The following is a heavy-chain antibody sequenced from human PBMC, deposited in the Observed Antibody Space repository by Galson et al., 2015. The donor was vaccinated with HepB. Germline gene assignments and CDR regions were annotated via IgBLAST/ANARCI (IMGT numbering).Heavy chain of an antibody. CDR3: ARDPSNWNYEGGEYYFDY. CDR1: GFTFSSYA. V-gene: IGHV3-30-3*01. CDR2: ISYDGSNK. Sequence: SLRLSCAASGFTFSSYAMHWVRQAPGKGLEWVAVISYDGSNKYYADSVKGRFTISRDNSKNTLYLQMNSLRAEDTAVYYCARDPSNWNYEGGEYYFDYWGQGTLVTVSS. J-gene: IGHJ4*02. D-gene: IGHD1-7*01.